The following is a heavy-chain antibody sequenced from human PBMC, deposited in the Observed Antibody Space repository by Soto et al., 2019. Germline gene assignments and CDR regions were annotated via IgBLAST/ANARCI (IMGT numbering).Heavy chain of an antibody. D-gene: IGHD3-10*01. CDR1: GGSISSGGYY. CDR3: ARVAAKGYYGSGSFAFDI. V-gene: IGHV4-31*03. CDR2: IYYSGST. J-gene: IGHJ3*02. Sequence: QVQLQESGPGLVKPSQTLSLTCTVSGGSISSGGYYWSLIRQHPGKGLEWIGYIYYSGSTYYNPSLKSRVTISVDTSKNQFSLKLSSVTAADTAVYYCARVAAKGYYGSGSFAFDIWGRGTMVTVSS.